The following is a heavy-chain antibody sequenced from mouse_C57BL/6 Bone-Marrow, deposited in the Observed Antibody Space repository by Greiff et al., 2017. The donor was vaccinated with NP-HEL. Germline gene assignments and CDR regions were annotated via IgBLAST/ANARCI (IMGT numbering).Heavy chain of an antibody. V-gene: IGHV1-26*01. D-gene: IGHD2-3*01. CDR1: GYTFTDYY. CDR2: INPNNGGT. Sequence: VQLQQSGPELVKPGASVKISCKASGYTFTDYYMNWVKQSHGKSLEWIGDINPNNGGTSYNQKFKGKATLTVDKSSSTAYMELRSLTSEDSAVXYCASRWFLDYWGQGTTLTVSS. J-gene: IGHJ2*01. CDR3: ASRWFLDY.